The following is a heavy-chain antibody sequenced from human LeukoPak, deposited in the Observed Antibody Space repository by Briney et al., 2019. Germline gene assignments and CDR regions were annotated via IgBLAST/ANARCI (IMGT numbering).Heavy chain of an antibody. V-gene: IGHV4-34*01. J-gene: IGHJ3*02. Sequence: SETLSLTCAVYGRSFSGYYWSWIRQPPGKGLEWIGEINHSGSTNYNPSLKSRVTISLDTSRNQFSLKLSSVTAADTAVFYCASLTTADAFDIWGQGTMVTVSS. CDR3: ASLTTADAFDI. CDR2: INHSGST. CDR1: GRSFSGYY. D-gene: IGHD3-22*01.